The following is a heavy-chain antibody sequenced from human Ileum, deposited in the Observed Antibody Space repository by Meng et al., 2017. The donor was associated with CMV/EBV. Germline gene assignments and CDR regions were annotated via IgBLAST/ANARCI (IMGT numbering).Heavy chain of an antibody. J-gene: IGHJ4*01. CDR2: IGPDGSET. V-gene: IGHV3-7*01. CDR1: GFTLSSYW. Sequence: GESLKISCATSGFTLSSYWMTWVRQAPGKGLEWLAKIGPDGSETDYVDSLEGRFTISRDNAKNSLYLQMNSLRAEDTAVYYCARYYCATGSCFIDYWGHGTLVTVSS. CDR3: ARYYCATGSCFIDY. D-gene: IGHD2-15*01.